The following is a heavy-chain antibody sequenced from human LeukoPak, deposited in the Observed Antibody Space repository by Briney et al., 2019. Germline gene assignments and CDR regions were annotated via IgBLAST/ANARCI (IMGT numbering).Heavy chain of an antibody. J-gene: IGHJ6*02. D-gene: IGHD5-18*01. CDR3: ARALFTAMVNPTNYYYYGMDV. Sequence: KSEGSLRLSCAASGGTFSSYAISWVRQAPGQGLEWMGGIIPIFGTANYAQKFQGRVTITADESTSTAYMELSSLRSEDTAVYYCARALFTAMVNPTNYYYYGMDVWGQGTTVTVSS. CDR1: GGTFSSYA. CDR2: IIPIFGTA. V-gene: IGHV1-69*01.